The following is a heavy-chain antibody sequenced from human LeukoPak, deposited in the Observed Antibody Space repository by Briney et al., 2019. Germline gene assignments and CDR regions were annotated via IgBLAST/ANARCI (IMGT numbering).Heavy chain of an antibody. CDR2: IRYDGSNK. Sequence: GGSLSLSCGASGFTFSSYGMHWGRQAPGKGLWWGVFIRYDGSNKYYPDSVEGGFTSSRDNSKSTLSLQMNSLRAEDTAVYYCAKGRGYDYGDYVGTYYFDYWGQGTLATVSS. CDR3: AKGRGYDYGDYVGTYYFDY. D-gene: IGHD4-17*01. CDR1: GFTFSSYG. J-gene: IGHJ4*02. V-gene: IGHV3-30*02.